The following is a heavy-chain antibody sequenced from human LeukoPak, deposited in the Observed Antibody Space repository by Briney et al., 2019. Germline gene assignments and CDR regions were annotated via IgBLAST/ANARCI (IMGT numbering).Heavy chain of an antibody. CDR1: GFTFSSYW. Sequence: QPGGSLRLSCAASGFTFSSYWMSWVRQAPGKRLEWVANIKQDGSEKYYVDSVKGRFTISRDNAKNSLYLQMNSLRAEDTAVYYCARSSGWYDAYWYFDLWGRGTLVTVSS. J-gene: IGHJ2*01. CDR2: IKQDGSEK. D-gene: IGHD6-19*01. CDR3: ARSSGWYDAYWYFDL. V-gene: IGHV3-7*01.